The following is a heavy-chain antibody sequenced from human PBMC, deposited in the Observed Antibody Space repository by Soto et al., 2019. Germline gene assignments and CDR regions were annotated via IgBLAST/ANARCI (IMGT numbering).Heavy chain of an antibody. CDR3: ARQRRYYYDSSGYPDY. CDR2: VYYTGST. V-gene: IGHV4-39*01. Sequence: SETLSLTCSVSGGSTSSSTYYWGWIRQPPGKGLEWIGSVYYTGSTFYNPSLKSRVTISVDTSENQFSLRLGSVTAADTAVYYCARQRRYYYDSSGYPDYWGQGTLVTVSS. D-gene: IGHD3-22*01. CDR1: GGSTSSSTYY. J-gene: IGHJ4*02.